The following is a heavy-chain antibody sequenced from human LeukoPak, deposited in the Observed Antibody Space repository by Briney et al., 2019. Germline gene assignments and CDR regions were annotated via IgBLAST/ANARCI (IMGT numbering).Heavy chain of an antibody. Sequence: SETLSLTXTVSGGSISSYYWSWIRQPPGKGLEWIGYIYYSGSTNYNPPLKSRVTISVDTSKNQFSLKLSSVTAADTAVYYCARGPDGCGSSCSLDYWGQGTLVTVSS. CDR3: ARGPDGCGSSCSLDY. CDR2: IYYSGST. V-gene: IGHV4-59*01. CDR1: GGSISSYY. J-gene: IGHJ4*02. D-gene: IGHD6-13*01.